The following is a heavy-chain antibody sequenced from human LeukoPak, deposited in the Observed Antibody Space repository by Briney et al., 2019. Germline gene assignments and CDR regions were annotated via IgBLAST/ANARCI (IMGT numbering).Heavy chain of an antibody. CDR2: ISAYNGNT. CDR1: GYTFTSYG. V-gene: IGHV1-18*01. Sequence: ASVKVSCKACGYTFTSYGISWVRQAPGQGLEWMGWISAYNGNTNYAQKLQGRVTMTTDTSTSTAYMELRSLRSDDTAVYYCARDPSYSSSLDYYGIDVWGQGTTVTVSS. D-gene: IGHD6-6*01. CDR3: ARDPSYSSSLDYYGIDV. J-gene: IGHJ6*02.